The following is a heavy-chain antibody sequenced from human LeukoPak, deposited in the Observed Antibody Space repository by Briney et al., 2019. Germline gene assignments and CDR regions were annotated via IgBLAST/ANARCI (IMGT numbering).Heavy chain of an antibody. D-gene: IGHD2-15*01. CDR1: GFTFSNYG. CDR2: IRYDGSNK. Sequence: PGRSLRLSCAASGFTFSNYGMHWVRQAPGKGLEWVAFIRYDGSNKYYADSVKGRFTISRDNSKKTLYLQMNSLRAEDTAVYYCAKEAGYELPKYYYYYMDVWGKGTTVTVSS. J-gene: IGHJ6*03. V-gene: IGHV3-30*02. CDR3: AKEAGYELPKYYYYYMDV.